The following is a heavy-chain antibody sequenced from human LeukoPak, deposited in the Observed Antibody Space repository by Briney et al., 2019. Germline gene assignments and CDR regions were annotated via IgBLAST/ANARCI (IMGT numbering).Heavy chain of an antibody. J-gene: IGHJ4*02. CDR1: GYTFTGYY. CDR2: ISTNTGNP. CDR3: ARSGDPGWY. Sequence: ASVKVSCKASGYTFTGYYMHWVRQAPGQGLEWMGWISTNTGNPTYAQGFTGRFVFSLDTSVSTAYLQISSLKAEDTAVYYCARSGDPGWYWGQGTLVTVSS. D-gene: IGHD3-9*01. V-gene: IGHV7-4-1*02.